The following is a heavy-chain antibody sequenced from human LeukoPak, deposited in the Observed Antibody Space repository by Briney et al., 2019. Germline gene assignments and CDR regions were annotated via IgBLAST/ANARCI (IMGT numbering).Heavy chain of an antibody. CDR3: ASYYNGYDLDY. V-gene: IGHV3-53*01. CDR1: GFTFSSYA. D-gene: IGHD5-12*01. J-gene: IGHJ4*02. Sequence: PGGSLRLSCAASGFTFSSYAMSWVRQAPGKGLEWVSVIYSGGSTYYADSVKGRFTISRDNSKNTLYLQMNSLRGEDTAVYYCASYYNGYDLDYWGQGTRVTVSS. CDR2: IYSGGST.